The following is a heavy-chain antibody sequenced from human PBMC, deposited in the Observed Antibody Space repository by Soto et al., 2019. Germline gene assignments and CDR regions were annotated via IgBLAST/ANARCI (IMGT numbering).Heavy chain of an antibody. CDR2: ILVDGRT. J-gene: IGHJ3*02. D-gene: IGHD2-8*02. V-gene: IGHV3-23*01. Sequence: GGSLRLSCAASGFICSSYDMSWVRQAPGKGLEWVSTILVDGRTFYVDSVKGRFTISRDSSQNTVYLQMNSLTAGDTALYYCAKATASGGGAFDICGQGTMVTVSS. CDR3: AKATASGGGAFDI. CDR1: GFICSSYD.